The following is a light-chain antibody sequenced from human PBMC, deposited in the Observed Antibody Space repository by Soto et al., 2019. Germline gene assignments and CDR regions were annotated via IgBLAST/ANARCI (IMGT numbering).Light chain of an antibody. Sequence: SYDLTQPPSVSVSPGQTARITCSGDALPKQYAYWYQQKPGQAPVLVIYKDSERPSGIPERFSGSSSGTTVTLTISGVQAEDEADYYCQSADSSGTYPLVAFGGGTKLTVL. CDR2: KDS. CDR3: QSADSSGTYPLVA. CDR1: ALPKQY. J-gene: IGLJ2*01. V-gene: IGLV3-25*03.